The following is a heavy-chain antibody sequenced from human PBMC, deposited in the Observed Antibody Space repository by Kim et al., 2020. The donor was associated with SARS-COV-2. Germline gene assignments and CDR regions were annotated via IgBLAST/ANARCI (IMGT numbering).Heavy chain of an antibody. D-gene: IGHD3-16*01. J-gene: IGHJ4*02. V-gene: IGHV3-15*01. Sequence: GGSLRLSCAASGFTFSNAWMSWVRQAPGKGLEWVGRIKSKTDGGTTDYAAPVKGRFTISRDDSKNTLYLQMNSLKTEDTAVYYCTTLANPFGQPHYFYYWGQGTLVTVSS. CDR2: IKSKTDGGTT. CDR1: GFTFSNAW. CDR3: TTLANPFGQPHYFYY.